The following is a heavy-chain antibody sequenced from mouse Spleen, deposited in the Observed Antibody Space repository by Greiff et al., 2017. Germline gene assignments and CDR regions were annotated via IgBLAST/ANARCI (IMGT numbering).Heavy chain of an antibody. J-gene: IGHJ3*01. D-gene: IGHD1-2*01. V-gene: IGHV5-9*01. CDR1: GFTFSSYA. Sequence: DVMLVESGGGLVKLGGSLKLSCAASGFTFSSYAMSWVRQTPEKRLEWVATISSGGGNTYYPDSVKGRFTISRDNAKNTLYLQMSSLKSEDTAMYYCARLLRLLFAYWGQGTLVTVSA. CDR3: ARLLRLLFAY. CDR2: ISSGGGNT.